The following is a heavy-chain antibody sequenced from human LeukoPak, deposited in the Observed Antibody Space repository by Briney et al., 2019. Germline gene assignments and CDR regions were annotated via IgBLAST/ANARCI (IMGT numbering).Heavy chain of an antibody. V-gene: IGHV4-59*01. D-gene: IGHD6-13*01. CDR3: ARSDTHHIHSSSWHFDY. CDR2: SSYSGSS. J-gene: IGHJ4*02. Sequence: SETLSLTCSVSGGSIGTNYWSWIRQVPGKGLEWIGYSSYSGSSNYNPSLKSRVTISVDTSKTQFSLYLNSVTAADSAVYYCARSDTHHIHSSSWHFDYWGQGTLVTVSS. CDR1: GGSIGTNY.